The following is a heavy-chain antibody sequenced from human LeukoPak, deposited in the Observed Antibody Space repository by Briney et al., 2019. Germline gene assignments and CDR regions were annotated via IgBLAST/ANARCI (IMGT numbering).Heavy chain of an antibody. D-gene: IGHD2-2*01. CDR3: ARGRSTKDR. CDR2: INHSGST. CDR1: GFTFSSYS. Sequence: GSLRLSCAASGFTFSSYSMNWIRQPPGKGLEWIGEINHSGSTNYNPSLKSRVTISVDTSKNQFSLKLSSVTAADTAVYYCARGRSTKDRWGKGTLVTVSS. V-gene: IGHV4-34*01. J-gene: IGHJ4*02.